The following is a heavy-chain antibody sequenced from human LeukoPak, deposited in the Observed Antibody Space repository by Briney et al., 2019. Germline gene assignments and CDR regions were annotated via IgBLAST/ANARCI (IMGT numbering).Heavy chain of an antibody. V-gene: IGHV3-74*01. CDR2: INSDGSST. J-gene: IGHJ6*03. CDR3: ARTGFVMSYYMDV. Sequence: GGSLRLSCAASGFTFSSYWMHWVRQAPGKGLVWVSRINSDGSSTSYADSVKGRFTISRDNAKNTLYLQMNSLRAEDTAVYYCARTGFVMSYYMDVWGKGTTVTVSS. CDR1: GFTFSSYW. D-gene: IGHD3-16*01.